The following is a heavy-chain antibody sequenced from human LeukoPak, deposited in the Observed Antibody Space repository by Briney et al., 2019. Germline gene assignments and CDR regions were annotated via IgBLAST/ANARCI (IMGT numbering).Heavy chain of an antibody. V-gene: IGHV4-59*08. CDR1: DDSITMYY. Sequence: SETLSLTCSVSDDSITMYYWTWIRQPPGKGLEWIGYVDHTGSTNFNPSLNGRVSISRDTTKNLFSLKLSSVTAGDTAVYYCARRREERKLQWFGARLQKKGYYMDVWGKGTTVTISS. D-gene: IGHD3-10*01. J-gene: IGHJ6*03. CDR3: ARRREERKLQWFGARLQKKGYYMDV. CDR2: VDHTGST.